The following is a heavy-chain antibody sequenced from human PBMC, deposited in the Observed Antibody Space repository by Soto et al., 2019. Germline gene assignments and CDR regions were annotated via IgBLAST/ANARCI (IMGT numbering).Heavy chain of an antibody. V-gene: IGHV1-69*01. CDR3: ARGGMATIKGSFDY. CDR2: IIPIFGTA. Sequence: QVQLVQSGAEVKKPGSSVKVSCKASGGTFSSYAISWVRQAPGQGLEWMGGIIPIFGTANYAKKFQGRGTITADESTSTAYMELSSLRSEDTAVYYCARGGMATIKGSFDYWGQVTLRTVAT. CDR1: GGTFSSYA. J-gene: IGHJ4*02. D-gene: IGHD5-12*01.